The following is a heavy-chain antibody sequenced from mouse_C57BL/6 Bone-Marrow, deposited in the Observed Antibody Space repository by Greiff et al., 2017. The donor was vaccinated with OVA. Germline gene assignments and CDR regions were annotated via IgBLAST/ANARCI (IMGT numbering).Heavy chain of an antibody. CDR3: TTYSNFYYAMDY. CDR1: GFNIKDDY. D-gene: IGHD2-5*01. Sequence: LQQSGAELVRPGASVKLSCTASGFNIKDDYMHWVKQRPEQGLEWIGWIDPENGDTEYASKFQGKATITADTSSNTAYLQLSSLTSEDTAVYYCTTYSNFYYAMDYWGQGTSVTVSS. V-gene: IGHV14-4*01. J-gene: IGHJ4*01. CDR2: IDPENGDT.